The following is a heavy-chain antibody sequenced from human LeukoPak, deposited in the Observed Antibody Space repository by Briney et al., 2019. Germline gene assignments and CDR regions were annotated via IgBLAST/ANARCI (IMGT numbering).Heavy chain of an antibody. V-gene: IGHV4-59*11. J-gene: IGHJ4*02. CDR2: IYYSGST. CDR1: GGSISSHY. Sequence: SETLSLTCTVSGGSISSHYWSWIRQPPGKGLEWIGYIYYSGSTNYNPSLKSRVTISVDTSKNQFSLKLSSVTAADTAVYYCARGRPLWNWGQGTLVTVSS. CDR3: ARGRPLWN. D-gene: IGHD3-3*01.